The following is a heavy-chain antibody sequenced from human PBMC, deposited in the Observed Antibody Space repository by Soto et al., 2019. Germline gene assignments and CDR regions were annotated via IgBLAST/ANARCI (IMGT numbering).Heavy chain of an antibody. CDR1: GGTFNNYV. CDR3: AGRCDSTSCLAHFDY. D-gene: IGHD2-2*01. CDR2: IIPIFGTA. V-gene: IGHV1-69*06. J-gene: IGHJ4*02. Sequence: SVKVSCKASGGTFNNYVINWVRQSPGQGLEWMGGIIPIFGTANYAQKFQGRVTITADKSTSTAYMELNSLRSEDTAVYYCAGRCDSTSCLAHFDYWGQGTLVTVSS.